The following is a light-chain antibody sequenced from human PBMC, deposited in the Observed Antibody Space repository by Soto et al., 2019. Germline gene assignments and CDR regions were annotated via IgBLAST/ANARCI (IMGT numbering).Light chain of an antibody. CDR2: GAS. Sequence: EIVMTQSPAPLSVSPGERATLSCRASQSVSSNLAWYQQKPGQAPRLLIYGASSRATGIPDRFSGSGSGTDFTLTISRLEPEDVAVYYCQQYGSSPKTFGQGTKVDIK. CDR1: QSVSSN. V-gene: IGKV3-20*01. J-gene: IGKJ1*01. CDR3: QQYGSSPKT.